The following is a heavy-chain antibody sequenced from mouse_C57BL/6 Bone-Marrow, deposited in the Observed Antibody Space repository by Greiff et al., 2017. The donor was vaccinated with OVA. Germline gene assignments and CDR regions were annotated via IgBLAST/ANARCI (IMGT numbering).Heavy chain of an antibody. Sequence: EVQLQQSGPGLVKPSQSLSLTCSVTGYSITSGYYWNWIRQFPGNKLEWMGYISYDGSNNYNPSLKNRISITRDTSKNQFFLKLNSVTTEDTATYYCARDRGYGSSYGTWFAYWGQGTLVTVSA. V-gene: IGHV3-6*01. D-gene: IGHD1-1*01. CDR2: ISYDGSN. CDR1: GYSITSGYY. J-gene: IGHJ3*01. CDR3: ARDRGYGSSYGTWFAY.